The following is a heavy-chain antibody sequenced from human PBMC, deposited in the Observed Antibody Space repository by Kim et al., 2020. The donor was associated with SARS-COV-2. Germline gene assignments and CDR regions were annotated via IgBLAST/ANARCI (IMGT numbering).Heavy chain of an antibody. CDR3: ARGGDFGRSICSGGSCYAFDI. CDR2: IIPIFGTA. CDR1: GGTFSSYA. J-gene: IGHJ3*02. V-gene: IGHV1-69*13. D-gene: IGHD2-15*01. Sequence: SVKVSCKASGGTFSSYAISWVRQAPGQGLEWMGGIIPIFGTANYAQKFQGRVTITADESTSTAYMELSSLRSEDTAVYYCARGGDFGRSICSGGSCYAFDIWGQGTMVTVSS.